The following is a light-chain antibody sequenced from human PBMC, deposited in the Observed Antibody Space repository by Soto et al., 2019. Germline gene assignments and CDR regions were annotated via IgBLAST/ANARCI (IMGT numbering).Light chain of an antibody. CDR3: QVWDSSLVV. CDR1: NIGSKN. CDR2: RDT. J-gene: IGLJ2*01. Sequence: SYELTQPLPVSVALGQTARITCGGNNIGSKNVHWYQQKPGQAPVVVIYRDTNRPSGIPERFSGSSSGNTATLTISRAQAGDEADYYCQVWDSSLVVFGGGTKVTVL. V-gene: IGLV3-9*01.